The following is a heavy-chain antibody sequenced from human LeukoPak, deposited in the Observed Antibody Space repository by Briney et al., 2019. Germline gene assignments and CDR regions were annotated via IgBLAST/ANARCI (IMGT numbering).Heavy chain of an antibody. Sequence: GSSVKVSCQAFGGTFSSYAISWVRQAPGQGLEWMGGIIPIFGTANYAQKFQGRVTITADESTSTAYMELSSLRSEDTAVYYCARSSGAGDAFDIWGQGTMVTVSS. J-gene: IGHJ3*02. CDR2: IIPIFGTA. CDR3: ARSSGAGDAFDI. CDR1: GGTFSSYA. D-gene: IGHD1-14*01. V-gene: IGHV1-69*01.